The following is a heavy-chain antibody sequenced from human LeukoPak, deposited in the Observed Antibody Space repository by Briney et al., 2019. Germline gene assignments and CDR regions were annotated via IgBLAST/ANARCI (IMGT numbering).Heavy chain of an antibody. CDR1: GGSISSYY. J-gene: IGHJ4*02. CDR3: ARGRIHYDSTGYYC. D-gene: IGHD3-22*01. Sequence: PSETLSLTCTVSGGSISSYYWSWLRQPPGKGLEWIGHIYYSGSTNYNPSLKSRVAISVDTSKNQFSLKLSSVTAADAAVYYCARGRIHYDSTGYYCWGQGTLVTVSS. V-gene: IGHV4-59*01. CDR2: IYYSGST.